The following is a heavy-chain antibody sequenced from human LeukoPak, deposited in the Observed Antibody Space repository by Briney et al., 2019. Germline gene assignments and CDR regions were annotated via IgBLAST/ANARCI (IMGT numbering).Heavy chain of an antibody. V-gene: IGHV1-69*13. CDR2: IIPIFGTA. CDR3: ARDRATVTTGGDAFDI. J-gene: IGHJ3*02. CDR1: GGTFSSYA. Sequence: SVKVSCKASGGTFSSYAISWVRQAPGQGLEWMGGIIPIFGTANYAQKFQGRVTITADESTSTAYMELSGLRSEDTAVYYCARDRATVTTGGDAFDIWGQGTMVTVSS. D-gene: IGHD4-17*01.